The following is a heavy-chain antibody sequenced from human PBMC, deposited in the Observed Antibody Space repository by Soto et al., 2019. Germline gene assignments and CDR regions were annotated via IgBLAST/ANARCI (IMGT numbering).Heavy chain of an antibody. Sequence: EAQLVQSGGGLVQPGGSLRLSCTGSGLIVSTHWMSWVRQTPEKGLEWVGNIKGDGSEDYYAVSVKGRFTISRDNAKNSLYLQMDSLRVEDTAVYYCARDDNGYAHWGQGTRVTVSS. D-gene: IGHD5-12*01. J-gene: IGHJ4*02. CDR2: IKGDGSED. CDR3: ARDDNGYAH. V-gene: IGHV3-7*04. CDR1: GLIVSTHW.